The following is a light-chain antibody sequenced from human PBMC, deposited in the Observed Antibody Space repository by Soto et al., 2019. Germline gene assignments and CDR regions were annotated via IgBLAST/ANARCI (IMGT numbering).Light chain of an antibody. J-gene: IGKJ4*01. CDR2: DAS. CDR3: RQYKDWPPIT. Sequence: ETVMTQSPATLSVSPGERATLSCRASQSVNSRLAWYQQRPGQAPRLVIYDASTRATGIPPRLSGSGPGTDFTLTISSLQSEDFAIYFCRQYKDWPPITFGGGTKVEIK. CDR1: QSVNSR. V-gene: IGKV3-15*01.